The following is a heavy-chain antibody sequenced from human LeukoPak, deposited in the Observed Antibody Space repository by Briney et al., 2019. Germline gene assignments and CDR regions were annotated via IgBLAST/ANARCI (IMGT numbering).Heavy chain of an antibody. J-gene: IGHJ4*02. CDR3: AKAYYDFWSAYSL. V-gene: IGHV3-23*01. D-gene: IGHD3-3*01. Sequence: GGSLRLSCAASGFTFSSYAMSWVRQAPGKGLEWVSTISGSGGSTYYADSVKGRFTLSRDNSTNTLYLQMNSLRAEDTAVCYCAKAYYDFWSAYSLWGQGTLVTVSS. CDR1: GFTFSSYA. CDR2: ISGSGGST.